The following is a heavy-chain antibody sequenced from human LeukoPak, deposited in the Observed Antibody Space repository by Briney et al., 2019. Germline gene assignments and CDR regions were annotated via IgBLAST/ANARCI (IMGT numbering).Heavy chain of an antibody. D-gene: IGHD3-3*02. CDR1: GFKFRNHG. CDR2: IWYDGSNK. J-gene: IGHJ5*02. V-gene: IGHV3-33*01. Sequence: GGSLRLSCAASGFKFRNHGMHWVRQAPGKGLEWVAVIWYDGSNKYYADSVKGRFTISRDNSKNTLYVQMNSLRVEDTAVYYCATSLGESTFETWGQGTLVTVSS. CDR3: ATSLGESTFET.